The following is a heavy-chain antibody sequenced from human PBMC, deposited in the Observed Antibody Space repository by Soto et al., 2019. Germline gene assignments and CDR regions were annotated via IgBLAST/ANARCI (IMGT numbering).Heavy chain of an antibody. CDR3: AREPYYYDSSGYNRYY. CDR2: IYSGGST. CDR1: WFTVISNY. V-gene: IGHV3-53*01. Sequence: PGGSLRLSCASSWFTVISNYMSWVRQAPGKGLEWVSVIYSGGSTYYADSVKGRFTISRDNSKNTLYLQMNSLRAEDTAVYYCAREPYYYDSSGYNRYYWGQGTLVTVSS. J-gene: IGHJ4*02. D-gene: IGHD3-22*01.